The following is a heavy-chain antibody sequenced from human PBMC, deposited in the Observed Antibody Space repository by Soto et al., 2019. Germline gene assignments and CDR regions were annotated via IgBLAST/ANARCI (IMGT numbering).Heavy chain of an antibody. D-gene: IGHD5-12*01. CDR1: GFTFSSFG. J-gene: IGHJ4*02. CDR3: ARDRGYSGYNSFDY. CDR2: ISSSSSTI. Sequence: EVQLVASGGGLVQPGGSLRLSCTASGFTFSSFGMNWVRQAPGKGLEWISYISSSSSTIYHADSVKGRFTISRDNAKKSLYLQMNSLRDEDTAVYYCARDRGYSGYNSFDYWGQGTLVTVSS. V-gene: IGHV3-48*02.